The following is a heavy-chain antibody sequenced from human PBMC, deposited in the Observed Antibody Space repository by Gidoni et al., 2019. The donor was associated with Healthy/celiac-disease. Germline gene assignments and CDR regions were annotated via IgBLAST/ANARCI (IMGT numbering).Heavy chain of an antibody. V-gene: IGHV3-48*02. CDR1: GFTFSSYS. D-gene: IGHD3-10*01. Sequence: EVQLVESGGGLVQPGGSLRLSCAASGFTFSSYSMNWVRQAPGKGLECVSYISSSSSTIYYADSVKGRFTISRDNAKNSLYLQMNSLRDEDTAVYYCAREGSGEGDYYYGMDVWGQGTTVTVSS. CDR2: ISSSSSTI. J-gene: IGHJ6*02. CDR3: AREGSGEGDYYYGMDV.